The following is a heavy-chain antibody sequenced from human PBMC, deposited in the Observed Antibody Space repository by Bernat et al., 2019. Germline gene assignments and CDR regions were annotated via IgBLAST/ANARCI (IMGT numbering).Heavy chain of an antibody. V-gene: IGHV3-64D*08. CDR3: VKDLHTALFY. D-gene: IGHD5-18*01. CDR1: GSTFSRYS. J-gene: IGHJ4*02. CDR2: IGPTGGT. Sequence: EMQVVESGGGLVQPGGSLRLSCSASGSTFSRYSMHWVRQAPGGGLEYVSAIGPTGGTYYADSVKGRFTISRDNSKNTIYLQMTSLRPEDTAVYYCVKDLHTALFYWGQGTQVTVSS.